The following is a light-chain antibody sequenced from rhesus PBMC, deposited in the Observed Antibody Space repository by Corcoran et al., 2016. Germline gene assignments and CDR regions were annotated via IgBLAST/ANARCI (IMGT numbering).Light chain of an antibody. V-gene: IGKV1-25*01. Sequence: DIQMTQSPSSLSASVGDTVTITCRASQGISSYLAWYQQKPGKAPNLLIYQASTLQRGVPSRFIGSGSGTDFTLTISSLQPEDFATYYCQHHNSYPYNFGQGTKVEIK. CDR1: QGISSY. CDR2: QAS. J-gene: IGKJ2*01. CDR3: QHHNSYPYN.